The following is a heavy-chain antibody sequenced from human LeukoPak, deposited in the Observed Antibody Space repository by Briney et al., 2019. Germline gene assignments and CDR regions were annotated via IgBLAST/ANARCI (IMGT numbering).Heavy chain of an antibody. V-gene: IGHV4-59*12. Sequence: ASETLSLTCTVSGGSISSYYWSWIRQPPGKGLEWIGSIYYSGSTYYNPSLKSRVTISVDTSKNQFSLKLSSVTAADTAVYYCARERSAYDSSAMDVWGKGTTVTVSS. CDR3: ARERSAYDSSAMDV. J-gene: IGHJ6*04. CDR2: IYYSGST. D-gene: IGHD3-22*01. CDR1: GGSISSYY.